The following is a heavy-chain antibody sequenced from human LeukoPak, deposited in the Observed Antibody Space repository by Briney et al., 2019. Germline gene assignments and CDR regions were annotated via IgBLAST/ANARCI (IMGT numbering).Heavy chain of an antibody. CDR2: ISGAST. V-gene: IGHV3-23*01. J-gene: IGHJ1*01. CDR3: GRDPNGNYVGALEFQR. Sequence: GGSLRLSCAASGFTINNYALTWVRQAPGRCLEWVSSISGASTYYAESVKGRFSISRDNYKNTVYLQMSSLRAEDTAVYYCGRDPNGNYVGALEFQRWGQGTLVTVSS. D-gene: IGHD4-17*01. CDR1: GFTINNYA.